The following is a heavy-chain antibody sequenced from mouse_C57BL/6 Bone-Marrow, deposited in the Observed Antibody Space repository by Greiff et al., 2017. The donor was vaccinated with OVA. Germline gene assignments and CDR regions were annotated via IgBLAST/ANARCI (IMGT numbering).Heavy chain of an antibody. CDR3: ARDHLYYFDY. CDR1: GYSITSGYY. CDR2: ISYDGSN. V-gene: IGHV3-6*01. Sequence: EVKLVESGPGLVKPSQSLSLTCSVTGYSITSGYYWNWIRQFPGNKLEWMGYISYDGSNNYNPSLKNRISITRDTSKNQFFLKLNSVTTEDTATYYCARDHLYYFDYWGQGTTLTVSS. J-gene: IGHJ2*01.